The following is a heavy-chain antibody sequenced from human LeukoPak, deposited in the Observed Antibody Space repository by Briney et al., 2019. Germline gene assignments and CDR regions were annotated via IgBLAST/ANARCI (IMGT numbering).Heavy chain of an antibody. Sequence: SETLSLTCAVYGGSFSGFYWSWIRQPPGKGLQWIGEINHSGSTNYNPSLKRRVTISVDTSKNPLYLKLSSVTTADTDVYYSATLYSGYENWGQGTLVTVSS. V-gene: IGHV4-34*01. CDR2: INHSGST. CDR1: GGSFSGFY. D-gene: IGHD5-12*01. CDR3: ATLYSGYEN. J-gene: IGHJ4*02.